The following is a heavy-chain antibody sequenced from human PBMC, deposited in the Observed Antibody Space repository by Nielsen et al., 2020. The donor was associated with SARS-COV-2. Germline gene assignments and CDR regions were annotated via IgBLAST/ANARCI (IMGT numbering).Heavy chain of an antibody. Sequence: GGSLRLSCEASGFIFNTYGMNWVRQAPGKGLEWVADIKPDGSEKFYVDSVKGRFTISRDNAKNSLYLQMNSLRAEDTAVYYCARDWSSGSGSSYYYYGMDVWGQGTTVTVSS. CDR2: IKPDGSEK. D-gene: IGHD3-10*01. CDR3: ARDWSSGSGSSYYYYGMDV. V-gene: IGHV3-7*01. J-gene: IGHJ6*02. CDR1: GFIFNTYG.